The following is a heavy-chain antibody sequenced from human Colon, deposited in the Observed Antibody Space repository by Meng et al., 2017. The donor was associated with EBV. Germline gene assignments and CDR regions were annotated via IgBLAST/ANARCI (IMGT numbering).Heavy chain of an antibody. J-gene: IGHJ4*02. D-gene: IGHD3-16*01. CDR1: GDSITTNGYY. CDR3: ARERGGVTRDFDS. V-gene: IGHV4-39*06. CDR2: IFYSGNT. Sequence: RLPLQEAGPGLLKPSETLPLTGSVSGDSITTNGYYWGWIRQSPGKGLEWIGSIFYSGNTYFNPSLKTRVTISVDTSKNQFSLKLSSVTAADTAIYYCARERGGVTRDFDSWGQGALVTVSS.